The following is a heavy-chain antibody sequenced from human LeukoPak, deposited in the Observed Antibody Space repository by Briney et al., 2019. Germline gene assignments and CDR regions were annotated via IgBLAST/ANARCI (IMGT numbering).Heavy chain of an antibody. Sequence: GGSLRLSCAASGFTFSSYAMSWVSQAPGKGLEWVLAISGSGGRTYYADSVKGRFTISRDNAKNSLYLQMNSLRAEDTAVYYCAREDKRITMVRGVVNYYYYGMDVWGQGTTVTVSS. CDR3: AREDKRITMVRGVVNYYYYGMDV. J-gene: IGHJ6*02. D-gene: IGHD3-10*01. CDR2: ISGSGGRT. CDR1: GFTFSSYA. V-gene: IGHV3-23*01.